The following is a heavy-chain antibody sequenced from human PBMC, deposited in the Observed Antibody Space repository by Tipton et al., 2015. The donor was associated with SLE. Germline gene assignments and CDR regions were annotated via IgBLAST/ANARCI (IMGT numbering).Heavy chain of an antibody. CDR1: GGSFSGYY. CDR3: ARDPQSKSAFDI. CDR2: INHSGST. V-gene: IGHV4-34*01. Sequence: TLSLTCAVYGGSFSGYYWSWIRQPPRKGLEWIGEINHSGSTNYNPSLKSRVTISVDTSKNQFSLKLSSVTAADTAVYYCARDPQSKSAFDIWGQGTMVTVSS. J-gene: IGHJ3*02.